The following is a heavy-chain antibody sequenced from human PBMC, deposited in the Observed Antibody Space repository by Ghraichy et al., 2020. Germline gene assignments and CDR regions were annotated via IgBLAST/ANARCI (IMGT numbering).Heavy chain of an antibody. J-gene: IGHJ4*02. CDR2: IYYSGST. CDR3: ARALGSGWYDYFDY. D-gene: IGHD6-19*01. V-gene: IGHV4-59*01. CDR1: GGSISSYY. Sequence: LTCTVSGGSISSYYWSWIRQPPGKGLEWIGYIYYSGSTNYNPSLKSRVTISVDTSKNQFSLKLSSVTAADTAVYYCARALGSGWYDYFDYWGQGTLVTVSS.